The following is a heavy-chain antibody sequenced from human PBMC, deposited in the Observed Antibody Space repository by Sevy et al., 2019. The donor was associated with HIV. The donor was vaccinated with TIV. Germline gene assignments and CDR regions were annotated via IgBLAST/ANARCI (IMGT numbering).Heavy chain of an antibody. CDR1: GGSICSYY. J-gene: IGHJ5*02. CDR3: ARDSSSSRVYNWFDP. Sequence: SETLSLTCTVSGGSICSYYWSWIRQPPGKGLEWIGYIYYSGSTNYNPSLKSRVTISVDTSKNQFSLKLSSVTAADTAVYYCARDSSSSRVYNWFDPWGQGTLVTVSS. V-gene: IGHV4-59*13. CDR2: IYYSGST. D-gene: IGHD6-6*01.